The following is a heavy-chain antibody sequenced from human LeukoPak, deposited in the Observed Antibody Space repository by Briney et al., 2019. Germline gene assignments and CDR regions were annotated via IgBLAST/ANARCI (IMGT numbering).Heavy chain of an antibody. Sequence: GGSLRLSCAASGFTFSSYAMSWVRQAPGKGLEWVSAISGSGGSTYYADSVKGRFTISRDNSKNTLYLQMNSLRAEDTAVYYCAKRDIVVVVAALFDYWGQGTLVTVSS. D-gene: IGHD2-15*01. V-gene: IGHV3-23*01. CDR3: AKRDIVVVVAALFDY. J-gene: IGHJ4*02. CDR1: GFTFSSYA. CDR2: ISGSGGST.